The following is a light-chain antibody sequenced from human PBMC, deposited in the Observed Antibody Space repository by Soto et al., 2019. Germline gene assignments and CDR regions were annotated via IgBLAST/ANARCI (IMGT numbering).Light chain of an antibody. Sequence: QLVLTKPPSVSGAPGQRVTISCTGSSSNIGARYDVHWYLQLPGTAPKLLIYANTNRPSGVPDRFSGSKSGTSASLAITGLQAEDEADYYCQSYDTSLSVVFGGGTKVTVL. CDR3: QSYDTSLSVV. CDR2: ANT. J-gene: IGLJ2*01. CDR1: SSNIGARYD. V-gene: IGLV1-40*01.